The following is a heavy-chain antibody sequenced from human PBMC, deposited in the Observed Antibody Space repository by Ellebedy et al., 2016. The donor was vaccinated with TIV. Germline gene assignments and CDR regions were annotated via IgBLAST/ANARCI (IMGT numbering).Heavy chain of an antibody. CDR2: ISSSGTPI. CDR1: GFIFSDYY. J-gene: IGHJ5*02. V-gene: IGHV3-11*01. Sequence: GESLKISCAASGFIFSDYYMSWIRQAPGKGLEYISYISSSGTPIYYADSVKGRFTISRDNAKNSLDLQMNSLRADDTAVYYCARDARFIDQQHNWFDPWGQGTQVTVSS. D-gene: IGHD6-13*01. CDR3: ARDARFIDQQHNWFDP.